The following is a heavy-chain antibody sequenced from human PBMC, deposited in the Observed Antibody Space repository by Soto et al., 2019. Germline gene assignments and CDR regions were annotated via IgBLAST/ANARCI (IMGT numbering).Heavy chain of an antibody. CDR2: IWYDGSNK. CDR3: ARDAFPSEPYYYGMDV. CDR1: GFTFSSYG. J-gene: IGHJ6*02. Sequence: PGGSLRLSCAASGFTFSSYGMHWVRQAPGKGLEWVAVIWYDGSNKYYADSVKGRFTISRDNSKNTLYLQMNSLRAEDTAVYYCARDAFPSEPYYYGMDVWGQGTTVTVSS. V-gene: IGHV3-33*01.